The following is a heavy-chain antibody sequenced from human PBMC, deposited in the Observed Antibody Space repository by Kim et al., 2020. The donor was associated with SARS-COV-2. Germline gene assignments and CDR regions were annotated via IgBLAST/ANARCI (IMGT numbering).Heavy chain of an antibody. CDR3: ARGALNFWINWFDA. V-gene: IGHV3-21*01. D-gene: IGHD3-3*01. CDR2: ISSSSSYI. CDR1: GFTFSSYS. Sequence: GGSLRLSCAASGFTFSSYSMNWVRQAPGKGLEWVSSISSSSSYIYYADSVKGRFTISRDNAKNSLYLQMNSLRAEDTAVYYCARGALNFWINWFDAWGQGTLVTVSS. J-gene: IGHJ5*02.